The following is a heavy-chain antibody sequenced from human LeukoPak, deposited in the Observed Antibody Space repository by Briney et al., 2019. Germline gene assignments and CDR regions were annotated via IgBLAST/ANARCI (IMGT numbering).Heavy chain of an antibody. CDR1: GFTFNTYS. V-gene: IGHV3-21*01. J-gene: IGHJ4*02. Sequence: GGSLRLSCAASGFTFNTYSMNWVRQAPGKGLEWVSSISGSSSYIYYADSVKGRFTISRDNAKNSLYLQMNSLRAEDTAVYYCAGDESGSRFDYWGQGTLVTVSS. CDR3: AGDESGSRFDY. CDR2: ISGSSSYI. D-gene: IGHD1-26*01.